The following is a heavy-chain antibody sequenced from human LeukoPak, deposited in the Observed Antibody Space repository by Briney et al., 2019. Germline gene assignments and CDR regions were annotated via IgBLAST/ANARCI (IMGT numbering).Heavy chain of an antibody. D-gene: IGHD2-21*02. V-gene: IGHV1-18*01. CDR2: ISAYNGNI. Sequence: ASVKVSCKASGYTSTSYGICWVRQAPGQGLEWMGWISAYNGNINYAQKFQGRITMTTYTSTSTAYMELRSLRSDDTAVYFCARALVVVTAIPDSWGQGTLVTVSS. J-gene: IGHJ4*02. CDR1: GYTSTSYG. CDR3: ARALVVVTAIPDS.